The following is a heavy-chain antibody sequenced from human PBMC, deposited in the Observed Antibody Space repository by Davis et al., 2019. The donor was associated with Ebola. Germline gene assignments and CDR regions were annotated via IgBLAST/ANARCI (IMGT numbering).Heavy chain of an antibody. CDR1: GYTFTNYG. CDR2: INPHNGNT. J-gene: IGHJ6*02. V-gene: IGHV1-18*04. CDR3: ARDSRWLVPGTYYYYGMDV. Sequence: AASVKVSCKASGYTFTNYGITWVRQAPGQGLEWMGWINPHNGNTNYAQNVQGRVIMTSDTATTTAYMEVGSLRSDDTAVYYCARDSRWLVPGTYYYYGMDVWGQGTTVTVSS. D-gene: IGHD6-19*01.